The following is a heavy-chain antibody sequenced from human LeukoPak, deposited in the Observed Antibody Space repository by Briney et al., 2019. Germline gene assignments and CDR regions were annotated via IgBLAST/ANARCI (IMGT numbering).Heavy chain of an antibody. CDR2: ISGSGGST. V-gene: IGHV3-23*01. CDR1: GFTFSSYA. CDR3: AKDGACSGGSCYSEQYNWFDP. D-gene: IGHD2-15*01. J-gene: IGHJ5*02. Sequence: GGSLRLSCAASGFTFSSYAMSWVRQAPGKGLEWVSAISGSGGSTYYADSVKGRFTISRDNSKNTLYLQMNSLRAEDTAVCYCAKDGACSGGSCYSEQYNWFDPWGQGTLVTVSS.